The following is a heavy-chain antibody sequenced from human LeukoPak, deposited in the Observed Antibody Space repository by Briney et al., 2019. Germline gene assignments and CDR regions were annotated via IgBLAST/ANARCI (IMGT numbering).Heavy chain of an antibody. J-gene: IGHJ6*03. CDR2: TSVYNGNP. CDR1: GYTFVSHG. Sequence: GAAVKVSRKASGYTFVSHGISWVRQAPGQGLGWMGWTSVYNGNPNYAQKLQGRVTMTTDTSTSTAYMELRSLRSDDTAVYYCARDSYSSSWYESYYYYMDVWGKGTTVTVSS. CDR3: ARDSYSSSWYESYYYYMDV. D-gene: IGHD6-13*01. V-gene: IGHV1-18*01.